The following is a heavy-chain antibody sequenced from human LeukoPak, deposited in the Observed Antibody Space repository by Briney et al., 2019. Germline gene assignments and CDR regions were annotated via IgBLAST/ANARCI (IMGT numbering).Heavy chain of an antibody. CDR2: MNPNNGNT. CDR1: GYTVTSYD. CDR3: ARSNLRSGFTSPIRY. J-gene: IGHJ4*02. Sequence: GASVKVSCKSSGYTVTSYDINWVRQPTGQGLEWMGWMNPNNGNTGYAQKFQDRVTMTRNSSISTAYMELRSLRSEDTAVDYCARSNLRSGFTSPIRYWGQGTLVTVSS. V-gene: IGHV1-8*01. D-gene: IGHD3-3*01.